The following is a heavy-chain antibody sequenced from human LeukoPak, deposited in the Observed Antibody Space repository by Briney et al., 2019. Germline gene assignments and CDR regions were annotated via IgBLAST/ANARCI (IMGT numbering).Heavy chain of an antibody. Sequence: TSETLSLTCTVSGGSISSYYGSWIRQPPGKGLDWIGYIYYSGSTNYNPSLESRVTISVDTSKNQFSLKLSSVTAADTAVYYCARGVYIAAAQYGYWGQGTLVTVSS. CDR3: ARGVYIAAAQYGY. D-gene: IGHD6-13*01. CDR1: GGSISSYY. V-gene: IGHV4-59*01. J-gene: IGHJ4*02. CDR2: IYYSGST.